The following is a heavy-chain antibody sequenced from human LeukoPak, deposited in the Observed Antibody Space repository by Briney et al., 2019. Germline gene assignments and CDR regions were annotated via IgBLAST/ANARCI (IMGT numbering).Heavy chain of an antibody. D-gene: IGHD3-9*01. CDR2: INPNSGGT. CDR3: ARGRYYDILTGPIGPAFDI. J-gene: IGHJ3*02. V-gene: IGHV1-2*04. Sequence: ASVKVSCKASGYTFTGYYMHWVRQAPGQGLEWMGWINPNSGGTNYAQKFQGWVTMTRDTSISTAYMELSRLRSDDTAVYYCARGRYYDILTGPIGPAFDIWGQGTMVTASS. CDR1: GYTFTGYY.